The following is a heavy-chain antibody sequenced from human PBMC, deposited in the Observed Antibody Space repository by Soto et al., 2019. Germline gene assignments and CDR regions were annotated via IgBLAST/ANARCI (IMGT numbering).Heavy chain of an antibody. CDR3: ARDTYYDIFTGYRYVDYYGMDV. J-gene: IGHJ6*02. V-gene: IGHV4-30-4*01. CDR2: IYYSGST. Sequence: PSETLSLTCPVSGGSISSGYYYWSWIRQPPGKGLEWIGNIYYSGSTYYNPSLKSRVTISVDTTKNKFSLKLSSVTAAPTAVYYCARDTYYDIFTGYRYVDYYGMDVWGQGTMVTVSS. D-gene: IGHD3-9*01. CDR1: GGSISSGYYY.